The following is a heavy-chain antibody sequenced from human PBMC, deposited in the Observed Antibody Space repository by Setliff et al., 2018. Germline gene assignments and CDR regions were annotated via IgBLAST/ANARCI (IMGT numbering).Heavy chain of an antibody. CDR2: IYTSGTT. V-gene: IGHV4-61*09. J-gene: IGHJ5*02. D-gene: IGHD1-26*01. CDR1: GASIGSGSHY. Sequence: SETLSLTCTVSGASIGSGSHYWSWIRQSAERGLEWIGHIYTSGTTDYSPSFKSRVSISADTSKNLVSLKLHSVTAADTAVYYCARDTFGMGWFDPWGQGTLVTVSS. CDR3: ARDTFGMGWFDP.